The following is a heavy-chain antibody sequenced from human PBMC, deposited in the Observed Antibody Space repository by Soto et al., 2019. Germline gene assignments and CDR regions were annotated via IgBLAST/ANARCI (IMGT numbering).Heavy chain of an antibody. CDR3: AKDGSQKDDDGNWLGS. V-gene: IGHV3-43*01. Sequence: EVQLVGSGGDVVQPGGSLRLSCAASGFTFEDYTIHWVRQAPGKALEWVSLISWDGGTTYYTHSVKGRFTISRDNSKNSLYLKTDSLGPKDTALDYCAKDGSQKDDDGNWLGSWGQGTLVTVSS. D-gene: IGHD3-16*01. CDR1: GFTFEDYT. CDR2: ISWDGGTT. J-gene: IGHJ5*01.